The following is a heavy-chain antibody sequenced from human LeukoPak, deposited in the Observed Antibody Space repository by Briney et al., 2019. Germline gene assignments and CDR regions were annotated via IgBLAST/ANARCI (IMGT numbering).Heavy chain of an antibody. Sequence: RPGGSLRLSCAASGFTFDDYAMHWVRQAPGKGLEWVSRISWNSGNIGYADSVKGRFTISRDNAKNSLYLQMNSLRAEDTAVYYCARASRYSSSWFFDYWGQGTLVTVSS. V-gene: IGHV3-9*01. J-gene: IGHJ4*02. CDR2: ISWNSGNI. CDR1: GFTFDDYA. D-gene: IGHD6-13*01. CDR3: ARASRYSSSWFFDY.